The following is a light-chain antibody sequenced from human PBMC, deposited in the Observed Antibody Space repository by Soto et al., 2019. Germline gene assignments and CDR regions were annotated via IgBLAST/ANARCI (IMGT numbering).Light chain of an antibody. V-gene: IGLV1-51*01. CDR1: SSNMGGNS. Sequence: SALTQPPSVSAAPGQKVTISCSGSSSNMGGNSVSWYQQLPGTAPKLLIYDDNKRPSGIPDRFSGSKSGTSATLGITGFQTGDEADYYCGSWDSSLSAYVFGTGTKVTVL. CDR3: GSWDSSLSAYV. J-gene: IGLJ1*01. CDR2: DDN.